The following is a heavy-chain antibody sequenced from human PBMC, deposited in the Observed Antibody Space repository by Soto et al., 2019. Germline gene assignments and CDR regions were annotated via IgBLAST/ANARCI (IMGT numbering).Heavy chain of an antibody. Sequence: QVQLGQSGAEVKKPGASVKVSCKTSGYTFTTQSINWVRQAPGQGLEWMGWISAYSGKTNYAQKHQGRVTMTTDTSTSPAYMELRSLRSDDTAVYYCARDESMIVASYFDLWGRGTLVTVSS. CDR3: ARDESMIVASYFDL. CDR2: ISAYSGKT. V-gene: IGHV1-18*01. CDR1: GYTFTTQS. J-gene: IGHJ2*01. D-gene: IGHD3-22*01.